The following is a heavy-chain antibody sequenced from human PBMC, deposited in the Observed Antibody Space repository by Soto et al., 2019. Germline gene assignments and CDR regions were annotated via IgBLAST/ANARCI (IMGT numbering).Heavy chain of an antibody. D-gene: IGHD4-17*01. CDR1: GYTFTSYG. Sequence: ASVKVSCKASGYTFTSYGISWVRQAPGQGLEWMGWISAYNGNTKYAQKLQGRVTMTTDTSTSTAYMELRSLRSDDTALYFCARDFDADSRTDFDYWGQGTLVTVSS. CDR3: ARDFDADSRTDFDY. J-gene: IGHJ4*02. V-gene: IGHV1-18*01. CDR2: ISAYNGNT.